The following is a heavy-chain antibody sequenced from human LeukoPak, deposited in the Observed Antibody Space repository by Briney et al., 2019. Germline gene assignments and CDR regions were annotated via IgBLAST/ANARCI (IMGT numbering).Heavy chain of an antibody. V-gene: IGHV1-69*05. Sequence: SVKVSCKASGGTFSSYAISWVRQAPGQGLEWMGGIIPIFGTANYAQKFQGRVTITTDESTSTAYMGLSSLRSEDTAMYYCARVSPACDAFDIWGQGTMVTVSS. CDR2: IIPIFGTA. CDR1: GGTFSSYA. CDR3: ARVSPACDAFDI. J-gene: IGHJ3*02.